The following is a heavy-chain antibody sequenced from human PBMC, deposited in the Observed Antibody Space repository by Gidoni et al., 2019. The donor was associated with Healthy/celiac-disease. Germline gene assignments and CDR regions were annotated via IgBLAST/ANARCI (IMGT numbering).Heavy chain of an antibody. D-gene: IGHD3-10*01. J-gene: IGHJ5*02. V-gene: IGHV4-59*01. CDR1: GGSISSYY. CDR3: ARVGVRGVLFPGWFDP. Sequence: QVQLQESGPGLVKPSETLSLTCTVSGGSISSYYWSWIRQPPGKGLEWIGYIYYSGSTNYNPSLKSRVTISVDTSKNQFSLKLSSVTAADTAVYYCARVGVRGVLFPGWFDPWGQGTLVTVSS. CDR2: IYYSGST.